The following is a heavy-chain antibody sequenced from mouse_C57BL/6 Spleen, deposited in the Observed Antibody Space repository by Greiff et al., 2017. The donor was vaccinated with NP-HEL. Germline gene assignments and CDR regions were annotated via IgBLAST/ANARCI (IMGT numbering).Heavy chain of an antibody. V-gene: IGHV1-54*01. J-gene: IGHJ4*01. CDR3: ARSLITTVVATSPPYYAMDY. D-gene: IGHD1-1*01. Sequence: QVQLQQSGAELVRPGTSVKVSCKASGYAFTNYLIEWVKQRPGQGLEWIGVINPGSGGTNYNEKFKGKATLTADKSSSTAYMQLSSLTSEDSAVYFCARSLITTVVATSPPYYAMDYWGQGTSVTVSS. CDR1: GYAFTNYL. CDR2: INPGSGGT.